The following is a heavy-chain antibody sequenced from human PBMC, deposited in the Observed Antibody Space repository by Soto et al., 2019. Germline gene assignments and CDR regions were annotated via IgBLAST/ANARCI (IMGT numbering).Heavy chain of an antibody. V-gene: IGHV1-46*01. CDR2: INPSGGST. CDR3: ARPPYPGCINAVCYPLDY. Sequence: QVQLVQSGAEVKKPGASVKISCKASGYTFTSYYMHWVRQAPGQGLEWMGIINPSGGSTNYAQKLQGRLAMTRDTSTSTVYMELNSLRSEDTAVYHWARPPYPGCINAVCYPLDYWGQGTLVTVSS. J-gene: IGHJ4*02. CDR1: GYTFTSYY. D-gene: IGHD2-8*01.